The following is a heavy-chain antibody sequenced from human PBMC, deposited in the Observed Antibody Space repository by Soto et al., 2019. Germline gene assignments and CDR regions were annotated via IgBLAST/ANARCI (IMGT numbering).Heavy chain of an antibody. CDR3: ARGYGSYFDY. V-gene: IGHV1-8*01. CDR1: GYTFTSYD. CDR2: MNPNNGAT. D-gene: IGHD3-10*01. J-gene: IGHJ4*02. Sequence: QVQLVQSGAEVKKPGASVKVSCKPSGYTFTSYDINWVRQATGQGPEWMGWMNPNNGATGYAQKFQGRVTMTRDTSMTTAYMELSSRRSEDTAVYYCARGYGSYFDYWGQGSLVTVSS.